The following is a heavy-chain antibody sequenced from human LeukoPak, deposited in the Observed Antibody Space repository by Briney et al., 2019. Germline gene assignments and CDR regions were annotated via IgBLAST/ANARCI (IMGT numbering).Heavy chain of an antibody. CDR2: IYYSGST. Sequence: PSETLSLTCTVPGGSISSYYWSWIRQPPGKGLEWIGYIYYSGSTNYNPSLKSRVTISVDTSKNQFSLKLSSVTAADTAVYYCARVGRGYYDSSVPLEIVWFDPWGQGTLVTVSS. V-gene: IGHV4-59*01. CDR1: GGSISSYY. J-gene: IGHJ5*02. D-gene: IGHD3-22*01. CDR3: ARVGRGYYDSSVPLEIVWFDP.